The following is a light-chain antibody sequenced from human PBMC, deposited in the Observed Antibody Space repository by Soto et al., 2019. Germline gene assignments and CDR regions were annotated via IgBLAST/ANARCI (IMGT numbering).Light chain of an antibody. V-gene: IGLV2-11*01. Sequence: QSALTQPRSVSGSPGQSVTISCTGPSIDVGGSNYVSWYQQHPGKAPKLMIYDVSERPSGVPDRFSGSKSGNTASLTISGLQAEDEADYFCATWDDSLNGFYVFGTGTKVTVL. CDR1: SIDVGGSNY. CDR3: ATWDDSLNGFYV. CDR2: DVS. J-gene: IGLJ1*01.